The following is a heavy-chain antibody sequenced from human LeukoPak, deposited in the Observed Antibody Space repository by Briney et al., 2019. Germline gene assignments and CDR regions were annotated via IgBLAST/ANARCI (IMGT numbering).Heavy chain of an antibody. CDR2: LSGSGSST. CDR1: GFTFSNFA. D-gene: IGHD6-19*01. V-gene: IGHV3-23*01. J-gene: IGHJ4*02. Sequence: GGSLRLSCTASGFTFSNFAVSWVRQAPGKGLEWVSALSGSGSSTYYADSVKGRFTISRDNSKNTVYLQMNSLRAEDTALYYCAKTVAGEYWGQGTLVTVSS. CDR3: AKTVAGEY.